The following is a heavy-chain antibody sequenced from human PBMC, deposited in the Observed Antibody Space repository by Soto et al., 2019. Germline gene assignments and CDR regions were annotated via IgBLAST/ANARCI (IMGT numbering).Heavy chain of an antibody. J-gene: IGHJ2*01. CDR2: IYWDDDK. CDR1: GFSLSTSGVG. V-gene: IGHV2-5*02. Sequence: QITLKESGPTPVKPTQPLTLTCAFSGFSLSTSGVGVGWIRQPPGKALEWLALIYWDDDKRYSPSLKSRLTLTKDTSKNQVLLTMTNMDPVDTATYYCAHRPSYCDCALWGRGTLVTVFS. CDR3: AHRPSYCDCAL.